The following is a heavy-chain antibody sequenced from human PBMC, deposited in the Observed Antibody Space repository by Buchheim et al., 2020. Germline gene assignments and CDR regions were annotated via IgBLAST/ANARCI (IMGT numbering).Heavy chain of an antibody. CDR3: ARDVSYGMNV. Sequence: EVQLVESGGGLVQPGGSRRLSCVASGFTFSGYWLHWVRQAPGKGLVWVSRIKGDGSTTTYADSVKGRFTISRDNSNNMLYLQMNSLRAEDTAVYYCARDVSYGMNVWGQGTT. CDR2: IKGDGSTT. CDR1: GFTFSGYW. D-gene: IGHD3-10*01. J-gene: IGHJ6*02. V-gene: IGHV3-74*01.